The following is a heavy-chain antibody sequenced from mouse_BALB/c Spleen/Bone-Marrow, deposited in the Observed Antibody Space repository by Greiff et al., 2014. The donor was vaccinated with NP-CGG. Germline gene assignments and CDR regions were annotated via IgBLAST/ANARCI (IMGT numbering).Heavy chain of an antibody. Sequence: QVHVKQSGAELAKPGASVKMSCKASGYTFTTYWIHWVKKRPGQGLEWIGYINPSTGNTEYNQKFRDRATLTADKSSSTPYMQLSSLTSEDSAVYYCARGLRDWYFDVWGAGTTVTVSS. J-gene: IGHJ1*01. D-gene: IGHD2-4*01. CDR1: GYTFTTYW. CDR2: INPSTGNT. V-gene: IGHV1-7*01. CDR3: ARGLRDWYFDV.